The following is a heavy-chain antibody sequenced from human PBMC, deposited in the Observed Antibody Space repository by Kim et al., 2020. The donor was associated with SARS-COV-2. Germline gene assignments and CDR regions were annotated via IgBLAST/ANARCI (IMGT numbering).Heavy chain of an antibody. Sequence: SETLSLTCTVSGGSISSFYWTWIRQPPGKGLEWIGYIYYTGSTNYNPSLRSRVTMSVHMSKNQFSLRLNSVTAADTAVSYCARGIARFDPWGQGALVTV. V-gene: IGHV4-59*01. CDR3: ARGIARFDP. CDR2: IYYTGST. D-gene: IGHD6-13*01. J-gene: IGHJ5*02. CDR1: GGSISSFY.